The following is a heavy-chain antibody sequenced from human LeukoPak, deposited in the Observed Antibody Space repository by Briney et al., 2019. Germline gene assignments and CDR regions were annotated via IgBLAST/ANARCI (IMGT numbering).Heavy chain of an antibody. V-gene: IGHV3-21*01. D-gene: IGHD3-9*01. CDR2: ISSSSSYI. J-gene: IGHJ3*02. CDR1: GFTFSSYS. CDR3: ARWGSLTLIDAFDI. Sequence: GGSLRLSCAASGFTFSSYSMNWVRQAPGKGLEWVSSISSSSSYIYYADSVKGRFTISRDNAKNSLYLQMNSLRAEDTAVYHCARWGSLTLIDAFDIWGQGTMVTVSS.